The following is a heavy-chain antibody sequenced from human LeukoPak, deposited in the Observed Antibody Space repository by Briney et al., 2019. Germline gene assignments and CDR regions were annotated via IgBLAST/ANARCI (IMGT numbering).Heavy chain of an antibody. D-gene: IGHD5-12*01. CDR3: ARGGPVANNS. CDR1: GFTFSSYA. CDR2: TSYDGSNK. J-gene: IGHJ5*02. Sequence: GGSLRLSCAASGFTFSSYAMHWVRQAPGKGLQWVAVTSYDGSNKYYADSVKGRFTISRDTSKNTLYLQMNSLRAEDTAVYYCARGGPVANNSWGQGTLVTVSS. V-gene: IGHV3-30*04.